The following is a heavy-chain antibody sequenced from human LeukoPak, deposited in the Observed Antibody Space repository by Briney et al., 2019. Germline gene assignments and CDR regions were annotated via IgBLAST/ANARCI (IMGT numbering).Heavy chain of an antibody. CDR1: GGSFSGYY. Sequence: PSETLSLTCAVYGGSFSGYYWSWIRQPPGKGLEWIGEINHSGSTNYNPSLKSRVTISVDTSKNQFSLKLSSVTAADTAVYYCARARRNSSPYGYWGQGTLVTVSS. J-gene: IGHJ4*02. V-gene: IGHV4-34*01. CDR3: ARARRNSSPYGY. CDR2: INHSGST. D-gene: IGHD6-13*01.